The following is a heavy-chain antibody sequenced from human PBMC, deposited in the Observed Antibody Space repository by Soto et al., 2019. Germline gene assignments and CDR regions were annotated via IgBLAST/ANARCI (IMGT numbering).Heavy chain of an antibody. CDR3: ARTVVGSSGLDAFDI. Sequence: GAPVKVSCKASGYTFTSYGISWVRQALGQGLEWMGWISAYNGNTNYAQKLQGRVTMATDTSTSTAYMELRSLRSDDTAVYYCARTVVGSSGLDAFDIWGQGTMVTVSS. CDR1: GYTFTSYG. J-gene: IGHJ3*02. D-gene: IGHD6-19*01. CDR2: ISAYNGNT. V-gene: IGHV1-18*01.